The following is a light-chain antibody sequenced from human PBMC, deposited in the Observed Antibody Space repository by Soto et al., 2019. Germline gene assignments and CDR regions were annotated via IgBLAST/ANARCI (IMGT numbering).Light chain of an antibody. V-gene: IGKV3-15*01. J-gene: IGKJ1*01. CDR1: ESVSKY. CDR2: EAS. Sequence: EVVLTQSPATLSVSPGERAILSCRASESVSKYLAWYQQKPGQAPRLLIYEASARATGILSRFSGSGSGTEFTLTINSLQSEDFAVYYCHQYNDWRTFGQGTRVEIK. CDR3: HQYNDWRT.